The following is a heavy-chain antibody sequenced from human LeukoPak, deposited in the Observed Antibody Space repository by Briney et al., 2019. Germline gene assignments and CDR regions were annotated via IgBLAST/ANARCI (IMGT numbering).Heavy chain of an antibody. Sequence: GGSLRLSCAISGFTFAKFAMSWVRQAPGKGLEWVSTISGSGIVTYYADSVKGRFTISRDNSKSTLYLQMNSLRAEDTAVYYCARDLSGYNHFDYWGQGTLVTVSS. D-gene: IGHD5-24*01. CDR3: ARDLSGYNHFDY. CDR2: ISGSGIVT. CDR1: GFTFAKFA. J-gene: IGHJ4*02. V-gene: IGHV3-23*01.